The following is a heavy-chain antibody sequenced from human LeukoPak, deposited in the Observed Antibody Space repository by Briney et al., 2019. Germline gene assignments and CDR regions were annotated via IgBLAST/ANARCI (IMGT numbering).Heavy chain of an antibody. D-gene: IGHD3/OR15-3a*01. Sequence: GEXLKLSCKGSGYSFTSYWIGWVRQMPGKGLEWMGVIYPGDSDTSYSPSFQGQVTISADKSISTAYLQWSSLKASDTAMYYCARGLIITSYFDYWGQGTLVTVSS. V-gene: IGHV5-51*03. CDR3: ARGLIITSYFDY. CDR2: IYPGDSDT. CDR1: GYSFTSYW. J-gene: IGHJ4*02.